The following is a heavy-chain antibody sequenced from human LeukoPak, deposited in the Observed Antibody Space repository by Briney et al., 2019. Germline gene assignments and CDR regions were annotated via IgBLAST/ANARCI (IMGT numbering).Heavy chain of an antibody. CDR1: GFTLSSYA. D-gene: IGHD2-21*01. J-gene: IGHJ4*02. CDR2: ISDSGNT. V-gene: IGHV3-23*01. Sequence: GGSLRLSCAASGFTLSSYAMSWVRQAPGKGLEWVSAISDSGNTYHADSVKGRFTISRDSSKNTLFLQMNRLRPEDAAVYYCAKAPVTTCRGAYCYSFDYWGQGTLVTVSS. CDR3: AKAPVTTCRGAYCYSFDY.